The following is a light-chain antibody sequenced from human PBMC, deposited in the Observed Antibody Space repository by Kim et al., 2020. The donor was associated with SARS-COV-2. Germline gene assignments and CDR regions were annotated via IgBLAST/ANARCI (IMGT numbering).Light chain of an antibody. Sequence: GGTVTLTCGSSTGAVTSGHYPYWIQQKAGQAPRTLIYDTHNKHSWTPARFSGSLLGGKAALTLSGAQTEDEGDYYCLLAYNGAPVVFGGGTQLTVL. CDR2: DTH. V-gene: IGLV7-46*01. J-gene: IGLJ2*01. CDR3: LLAYNGAPVV. CDR1: TGAVTSGHY.